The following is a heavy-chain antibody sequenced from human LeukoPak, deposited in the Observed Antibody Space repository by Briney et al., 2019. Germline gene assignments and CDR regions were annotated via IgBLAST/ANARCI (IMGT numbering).Heavy chain of an antibody. CDR1: GFTFSSYW. CDR2: IKQDGSEK. Sequence: GGSLRLSCAASGFTFSSYWMSWVRQAPGKGLEWVANIKQDGSEKYYVDSVKGRFTISRDNAKNSPYLQMNSLRAEDTAVYYCARDRRLGPFDYWGQGTLVTVSS. CDR3: ARDRRLGPFDY. D-gene: IGHD3-16*01. V-gene: IGHV3-7*01. J-gene: IGHJ4*02.